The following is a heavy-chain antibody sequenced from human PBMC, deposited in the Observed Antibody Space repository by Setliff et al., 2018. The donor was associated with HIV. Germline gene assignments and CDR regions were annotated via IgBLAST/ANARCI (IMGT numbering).Heavy chain of an antibody. CDR1: GASFGGYY. CDR2: IYYSGSF. D-gene: IGHD1-20*01. V-gene: IGHV4-39*01. J-gene: IGHJ6*04. Sequence: SETLSLPCAVYGASFGGYYWRWIRQTPGKGLEWIGSIYYSGSFYYNPSLKSRVTISVDTSKNQFSLKLSSVTAADTAVYYCARHDPYKVDVWGKGTTVTVSS. CDR3: ARHDPYKVDV.